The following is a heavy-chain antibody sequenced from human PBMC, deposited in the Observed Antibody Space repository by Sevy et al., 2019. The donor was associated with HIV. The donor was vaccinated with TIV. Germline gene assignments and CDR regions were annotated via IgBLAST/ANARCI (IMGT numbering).Heavy chain of an antibody. CDR3: ARSDYGSGRF. Sequence: WGSLRLSCAASGFTFSSYEMNWVRQAPGKGLEWISYISSSGSTIYYADSVKGRFTISRDNAKNSLYLQMNSLRAEDTAVYYCARSDYGSGRFWGQGTLVTVSS. CDR2: ISSSGSTI. V-gene: IGHV3-48*03. J-gene: IGHJ4*02. D-gene: IGHD3-10*01. CDR1: GFTFSSYE.